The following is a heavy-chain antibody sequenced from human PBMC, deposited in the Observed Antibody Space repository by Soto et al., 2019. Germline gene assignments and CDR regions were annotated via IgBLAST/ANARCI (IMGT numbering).Heavy chain of an antibody. Sequence: GESLKISCKGSGYSFTSYWISWVRQMPGKGLEWMGRIDPSDSYSNYSPSFQGHVTISADKSISTAYLQWSSLKASDTAMYYCARPRGGDGPPYGMDVWGQGTTVTVSS. CDR2: IDPSDSYS. CDR1: GYSFTSYW. J-gene: IGHJ6*02. D-gene: IGHD2-21*02. CDR3: ARPRGGDGPPYGMDV. V-gene: IGHV5-10-1*01.